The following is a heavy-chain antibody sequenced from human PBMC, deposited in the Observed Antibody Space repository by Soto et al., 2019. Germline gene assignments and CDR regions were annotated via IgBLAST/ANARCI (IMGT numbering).Heavy chain of an antibody. Sequence: SETLSLTCAVSGYSISSGYYWGWIRQPPGKGLGWIGSIYHSGSTYYNPSLKSRVSISVDTSKNQFSLRLSSVTAADTAMYYCARRHSSSWYGLDYWGQGTLVTVSS. J-gene: IGHJ4*02. CDR3: ARRHSSSWYGLDY. CDR1: GYSISSGYY. D-gene: IGHD6-13*01. V-gene: IGHV4-38-2*01. CDR2: IYHSGST.